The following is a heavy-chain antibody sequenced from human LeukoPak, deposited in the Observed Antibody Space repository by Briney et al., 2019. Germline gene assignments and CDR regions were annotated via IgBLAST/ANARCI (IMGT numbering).Heavy chain of an antibody. CDR2: ISAYNGNT. CDR3: ARTARPYCSSTSCYENAFDI. J-gene: IGHJ3*02. D-gene: IGHD2-2*01. V-gene: IGHV1-18*01. Sequence: ASVKVSCKASGYTFTSYGISWVRQAPGQGLEWMGWISAYNGNTNYAQKLQGRVTMTTDTSTSTAYMELRSLRSDDTAVYYCARTARPYCSSTSCYENAFDIWGQGTMVTVSS. CDR1: GYTFTSYG.